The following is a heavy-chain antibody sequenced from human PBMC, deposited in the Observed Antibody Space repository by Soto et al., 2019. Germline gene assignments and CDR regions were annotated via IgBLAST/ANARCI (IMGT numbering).Heavy chain of an antibody. CDR2: IYYSGST. D-gene: IGHD4-17*01. Sequence: PSETLSLTCTVSGGSISSYYWSWIRQPPGKGLEWIGYIYYSGSTNYNPSLKSRVTISVDTSKNQFSLKLSSVTAADTAVYYCARVFNDYGDYYFDYWGQGTLVTVSS. J-gene: IGHJ4*02. CDR3: ARVFNDYGDYYFDY. V-gene: IGHV4-59*01. CDR1: GGSISSYY.